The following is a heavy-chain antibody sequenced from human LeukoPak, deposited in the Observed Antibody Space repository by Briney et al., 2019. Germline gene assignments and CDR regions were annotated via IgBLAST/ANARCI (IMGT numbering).Heavy chain of an antibody. Sequence: PGGSLRLSCAASGFTFSTYVVNWVRQAPGKGLEWVSTITGSGGSTYYADSVKGRFTISRDNSKNTPYLQMSSLEVQDNAVYYCGKDRGRQYERRCHYLGYYFDSWGQGILVTVST. J-gene: IGHJ4*02. V-gene: IGHV3-23*01. D-gene: IGHD3-22*01. CDR3: GKDRGRQYERRCHYLGYYFDS. CDR2: ITGSGGST. CDR1: GFTFSTYV.